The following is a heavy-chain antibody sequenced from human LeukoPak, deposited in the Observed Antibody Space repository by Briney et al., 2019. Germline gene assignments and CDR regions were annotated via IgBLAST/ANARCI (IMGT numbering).Heavy chain of an antibody. J-gene: IGHJ6*02. CDR3: AKVSGGGLYYDGMDV. CDR2: VSSNGAKT. CDR1: GFTFSSYA. V-gene: IGHV3-23*01. Sequence: GGSLRLSCAASGFTFSSYAITWVRQAPGKGLEWVSAVSSNGAKTYYADSVKGRFTISRDSSKNTLYLQMNSLRAEDTAVYYCAKVSGGGLYYDGMDVWGQGPRHRLL. D-gene: IGHD1-14*01.